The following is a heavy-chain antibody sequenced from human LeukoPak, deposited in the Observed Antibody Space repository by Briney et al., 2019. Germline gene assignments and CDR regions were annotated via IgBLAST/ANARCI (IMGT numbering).Heavy chain of an antibody. Sequence: GGSLRLSCAASGFTFSNYAMHWVRQAPGKGLEWVAVISSDGSSKYYTDSVKDRFTISRDNSKNTLYLQMNSLRPEDTAVYYCARAWDYYGSGSYPDYWGQGTLVTVSS. J-gene: IGHJ4*02. CDR1: GFTFSNYA. CDR3: ARAWDYYGSGSYPDY. V-gene: IGHV3-30*04. CDR2: ISSDGSSK. D-gene: IGHD3-10*01.